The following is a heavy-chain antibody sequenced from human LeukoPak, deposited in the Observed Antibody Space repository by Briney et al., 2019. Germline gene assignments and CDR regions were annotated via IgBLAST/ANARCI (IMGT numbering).Heavy chain of an antibody. CDR2: IYTSGST. J-gene: IGHJ5*02. CDR1: GGSISSGSYY. Sequence: SSETLSLTCTVSGGSISSGSYYWSWIRQPAGKGLEWIGRIYTSGSTNYNPSLKSRVTISVDTSKNQFSLKLSSVTAADTAVYYCARDGYKGLFDPWGQGTLVTVSS. V-gene: IGHV4-61*02. D-gene: IGHD5-24*01. CDR3: ARDGYKGLFDP.